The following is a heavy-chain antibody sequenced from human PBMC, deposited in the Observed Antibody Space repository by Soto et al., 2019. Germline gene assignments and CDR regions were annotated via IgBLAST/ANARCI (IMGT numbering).Heavy chain of an antibody. V-gene: IGHV2-5*02. CDR2: IYWDDDK. Sequence: QITLKESGPTVVEPTETLTLTCSFSGFSLTTRPMGVGWIRQPPGKALEWLAVIYWDDDKRYNPSLRSRLTITKDTSKKQVVLTMTFMEPRDTATYYCARRLGGFTWNDGYLDYWGQGTRVTVSS. CDR1: GFSLTTRPMG. D-gene: IGHD1-1*01. J-gene: IGHJ4*02. CDR3: ARRLGGFTWNDGYLDY.